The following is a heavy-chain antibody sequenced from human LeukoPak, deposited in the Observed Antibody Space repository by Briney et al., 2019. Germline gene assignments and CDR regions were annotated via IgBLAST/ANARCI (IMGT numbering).Heavy chain of an antibody. J-gene: IGHJ4*02. CDR2: INPTGGT. V-gene: IGHV1-2*02. D-gene: IGHD6-6*01. Sequence: GASVKVSFKASGYTFTVHYLNWVRLAHGPGLEWMGWINPTGGTTYAQKFQDRVTMTRDTSINTAYMELSGLRSDDTAVYYCARDLGWSSSHWGQGTLVTVSS. CDR3: ARDLGWSSSH. CDR1: GYTFTVHY.